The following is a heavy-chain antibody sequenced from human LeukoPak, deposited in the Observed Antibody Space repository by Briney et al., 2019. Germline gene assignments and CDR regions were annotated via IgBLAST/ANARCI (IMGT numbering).Heavy chain of an antibody. V-gene: IGHV3-74*01. CDR1: GFTFSNNW. CDR2: INYDGSST. CDR3: AREKYYYDSSGSESSDAFDI. Sequence: GGSLRLSCAASGFTFSNNWMHWVRQAPGKGLVWVSRINYDGSSTTYADSVKGRFTISRDNAKNTLYLQMNSLRAEDTAVYHCAREKYYYDSSGSESSDAFDIWGQGTMVTVSS. J-gene: IGHJ3*02. D-gene: IGHD3-22*01.